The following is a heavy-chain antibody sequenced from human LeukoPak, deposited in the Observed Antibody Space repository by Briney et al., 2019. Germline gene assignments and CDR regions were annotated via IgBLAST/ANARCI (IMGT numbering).Heavy chain of an antibody. CDR2: ISSSGSTI. V-gene: IGHV3-11*01. J-gene: IGHJ3*02. CDR3: AREDIVVVVAATTPTFDI. CDR1: GFTFSDYY. Sequence: PGGSLRLSCAASGFTFSDYYLSWIRQAPGKGLEWVSYISSSGSTIYYADSVKGRFTISRDNAKNSLYLQMNSLRAEDTAVYYCAREDIVVVVAATTPTFDIWGQWTMVTVSS. D-gene: IGHD2-15*01.